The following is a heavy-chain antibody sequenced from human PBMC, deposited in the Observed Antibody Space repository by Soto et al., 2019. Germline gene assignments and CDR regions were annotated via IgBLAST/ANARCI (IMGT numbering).Heavy chain of an antibody. J-gene: IGHJ6*02. CDR1: GSTFSSYA. Sequence: QGQLVQSGAEGKKPGSSLEVSCKASGSTFSSYAIIWVRQAPGQGLEWMGGIIPIFGTASYAQKFQGRVTITGEESTSTAYMGLSSLRSEDTAVYYCARDGQDSSGYYYYYYGMDVWGQGTTVTVSS. CDR2: IIPIFGTA. V-gene: IGHV1-69*01. CDR3: ARDGQDSSGYYYYYYGMDV. D-gene: IGHD3-22*01.